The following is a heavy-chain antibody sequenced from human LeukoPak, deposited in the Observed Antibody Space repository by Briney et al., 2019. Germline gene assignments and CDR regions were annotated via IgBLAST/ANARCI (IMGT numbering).Heavy chain of an antibody. D-gene: IGHD6-13*01. V-gene: IGHV3-7*03. CDR2: IKEDGSQK. CDR3: AKGAAAGNYFDY. J-gene: IGHJ4*02. Sequence: GGSLRLSCAASGFSFSSYWMSWVRQAPGKGLEWVANIKEDGSQKYYVDSVKGRFTISRDNSKNSLYLQMNSLRTEDTALYYCAKGAAAGNYFDYWGQGTLVTVSS. CDR1: GFSFSSYW.